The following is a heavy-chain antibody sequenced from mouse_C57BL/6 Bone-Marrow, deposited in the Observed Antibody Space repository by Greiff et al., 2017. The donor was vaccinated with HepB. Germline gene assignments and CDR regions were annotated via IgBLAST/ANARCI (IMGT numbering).Heavy chain of an antibody. J-gene: IGHJ3*01. CDR1: GYTFTSYW. D-gene: IGHD3-3*01. Sequence: QVQLQQPGAELVMPGASVKLSCKASGYTFTSYWMHWVKQRPGQGLEWIGEIDPSDSYTNYNQKFKGKSTLTVDKSSSTAYMQLSSLTSEDSAVYYCARRCGPWFAYWGQGTLVTVSA. CDR2: IDPSDSYT. V-gene: IGHV1-69*01. CDR3: ARRCGPWFAY.